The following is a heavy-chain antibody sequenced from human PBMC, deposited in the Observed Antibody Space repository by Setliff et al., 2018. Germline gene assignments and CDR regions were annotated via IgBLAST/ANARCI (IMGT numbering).Heavy chain of an antibody. Sequence: NLSLTCTVSGASISSGTYYWAWIRQPPGKGLEWIGRIHYRGTTYSNASLASRLTISVDTAKNQFSLKLTSVTAADTAVYYCARTGTYRYFDYWGQGTQVTVSS. CDR1: GASISSGTYY. CDR3: ARTGTYRYFDY. V-gene: IGHV4-39*01. J-gene: IGHJ4*02. D-gene: IGHD1-1*01. CDR2: IHYRGTT.